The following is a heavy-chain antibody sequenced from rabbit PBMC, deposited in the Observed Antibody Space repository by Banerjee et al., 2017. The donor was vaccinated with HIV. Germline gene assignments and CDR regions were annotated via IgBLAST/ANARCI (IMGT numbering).Heavy chain of an antibody. D-gene: IGHD7-1*01. CDR3: ARDRDGTGESSFDF. V-gene: IGHV1S40*01. CDR1: GFSFSSSYY. CDR2: IYTSSGSA. J-gene: IGHJ3*01. Sequence: QSLEESGGDLVKPGASLTLTCTASGFSFSSSYYMCWVRQAPGKGLEWIGCIYTSSGSAYYASWVNDRFTISKTSSTTVTLQMTSLTAADTATYFCARDRDGTGESSFDFWGQGTWSPS.